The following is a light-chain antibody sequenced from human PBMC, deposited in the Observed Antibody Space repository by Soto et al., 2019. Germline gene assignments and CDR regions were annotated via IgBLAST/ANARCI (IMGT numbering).Light chain of an antibody. CDR3: QHYNNWPPWT. V-gene: IGKV3-15*01. Sequence: EIMMTQSPATLSVSPGETATLSCRASQSVRTNLAWYQQKPGQAPRLLIFGASTRAAGVSARFTGSGSGTEFTLTISSLQSEDFAVYFCQHYNNWPPWTFGQGTKV. CDR2: GAS. J-gene: IGKJ1*01. CDR1: QSVRTN.